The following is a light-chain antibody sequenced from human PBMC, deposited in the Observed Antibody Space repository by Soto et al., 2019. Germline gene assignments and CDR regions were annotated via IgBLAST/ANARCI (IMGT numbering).Light chain of an antibody. V-gene: IGKV3-20*01. CDR2: GTS. CDR3: QQYGSSPPWT. CDR1: QSVSSSF. Sequence: EIVLTQSPGTLSLSPVERATLSCMASQSVSSSFLAWYQQKPGQAPRLLIYGTSGRATGIPDRFSGSGSGTDFTLTISRLEPEDFAVYYCQQYGSSPPWTFGQGTKVDIK. J-gene: IGKJ1*01.